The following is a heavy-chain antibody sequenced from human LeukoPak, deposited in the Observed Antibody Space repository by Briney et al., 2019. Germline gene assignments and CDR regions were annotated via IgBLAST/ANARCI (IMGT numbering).Heavy chain of an antibody. CDR1: GGSISSYY. CDR3: AREGGVPAAIGAAFDI. D-gene: IGHD2-2*01. CDR2: IYYSGST. Sequence: SETLSLTCTVSGGSISSYYWSWVRQPPGKGLEWIGYIYYSGSTNYNPSLKSGVTISVDTSKNQFSLKLSSVTAADTAVYYCAREGGVPAAIGAAFDIWGQGTMVTVSS. V-gene: IGHV4-59*01. J-gene: IGHJ3*02.